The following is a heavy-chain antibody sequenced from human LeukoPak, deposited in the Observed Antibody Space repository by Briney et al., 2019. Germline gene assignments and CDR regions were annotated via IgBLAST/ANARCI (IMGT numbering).Heavy chain of an antibody. CDR1: GFTFSRYW. CDR2: IKQDGSDK. D-gene: IGHD7-27*01. Sequence: PGGSLRLSCAASGFTFSRYWMSWVRQAPGKGLEWVANIKQDGSDKYYVDSVKGRFTISGDNPKNSLFLQMNSLRAEDTAVYYCARDDAWGSDYWGQGTLVTVSS. CDR3: ARDDAWGSDY. V-gene: IGHV3-7*01. J-gene: IGHJ4*02.